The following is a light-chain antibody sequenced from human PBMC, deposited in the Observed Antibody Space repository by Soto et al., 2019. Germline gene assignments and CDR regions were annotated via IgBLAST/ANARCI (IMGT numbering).Light chain of an antibody. CDR1: QSFTTSQ. V-gene: IGKV3D-20*02. CDR2: GAS. Sequence: EIVLTQSPGTLSFSPGESATLFCRASQSFTTSQLAWYQQRPGQAPRVLIFGASRRATGIPDRFSGSGSGTDFTLTISSLEPEDFAVYFCQQRSSWPITFGQGTRLEIK. J-gene: IGKJ5*01. CDR3: QQRSSWPIT.